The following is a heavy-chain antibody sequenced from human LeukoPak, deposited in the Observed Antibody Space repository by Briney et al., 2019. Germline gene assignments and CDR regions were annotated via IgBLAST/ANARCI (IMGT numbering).Heavy chain of an antibody. V-gene: IGHV1-18*01. CDR1: GYTFTSYG. Sequence: GASVKVACKAPGYTFTSYGITWVRQPPGQGLEWLGWISAYNGNTNYAQKLQGRVTMTTDTSTSTAYMELRSLRSDDTAVYYCARDIEGAYYGSAYWGQGTLVTVSS. J-gene: IGHJ4*02. D-gene: IGHD3-10*01. CDR2: ISAYNGNT. CDR3: ARDIEGAYYGSAY.